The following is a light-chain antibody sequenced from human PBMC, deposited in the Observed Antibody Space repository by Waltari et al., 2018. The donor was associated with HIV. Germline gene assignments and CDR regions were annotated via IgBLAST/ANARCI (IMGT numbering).Light chain of an antibody. CDR1: QSISTY. Sequence: DLQLTQSPLALSASVGQRVTITCRASQSISTYLNWYHQKPGKAHQLLIYGETSLDTGVPSRFRGSGSGTDFALTISGLQPDDFATYYCQQTYNSPLTFGGGTKVEI. V-gene: IGKV1-39*01. J-gene: IGKJ4*01. CDR3: QQTYNSPLT. CDR2: GET.